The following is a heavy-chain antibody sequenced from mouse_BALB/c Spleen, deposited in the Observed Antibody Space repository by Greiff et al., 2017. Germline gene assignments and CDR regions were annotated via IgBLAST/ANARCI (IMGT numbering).Heavy chain of an antibody. CDR3: ARSLDGNYAYWYFDV. J-gene: IGHJ1*01. CDR1: GDSITSGY. CDR2: ISYSGST. D-gene: IGHD2-1*01. Sequence: DVQLQESGPSLVKPSQTLSLTCSVTGDSITSGYWNWIRKFPGNKLEYMGYISYSGSTYYNPSLKSRISITRDTSKNQYYLQLNSVTTEDTATYYCARSLDGNYAYWYFDVWGAGTTVTVSS. V-gene: IGHV3-8*02.